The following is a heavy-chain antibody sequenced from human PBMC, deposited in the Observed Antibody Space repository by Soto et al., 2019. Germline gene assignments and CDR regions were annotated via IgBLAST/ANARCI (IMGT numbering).Heavy chain of an antibody. J-gene: IGHJ3*02. CDR1: GFTFSSYA. CDR2: ISYDGSNK. Sequence: GGSLRLSCAASGFTFSSYAMHWVRQAPGKGLEWVAVISYDGSNKYYADSVKGRFTISRDNSKNTLYLQMNSLRAEDTAVYYCAREPPPIVVVPSQAFDIWGQGTMVTVSS. CDR3: AREPPPIVVVPSQAFDI. V-gene: IGHV3-30-3*01. D-gene: IGHD3-22*01.